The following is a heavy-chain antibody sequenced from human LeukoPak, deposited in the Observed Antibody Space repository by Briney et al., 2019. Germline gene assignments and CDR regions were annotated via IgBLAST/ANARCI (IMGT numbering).Heavy chain of an antibody. D-gene: IGHD3-22*01. V-gene: IGHV3-48*01. J-gene: IGHJ4*02. Sequence: GGSLRLSCAASGFTFSSYSMNWVRQAPGKGLEWVSYISGSSSTIYYADSVKGRFTISRDNAKNSLYLQMNSLRAEDTAVYYCARDLGFWEYYDSSGYFDYWGQGTLVTVSS. CDR3: ARDLGFWEYYDSSGYFDY. CDR2: ISGSSSTI. CDR1: GFTFSSYS.